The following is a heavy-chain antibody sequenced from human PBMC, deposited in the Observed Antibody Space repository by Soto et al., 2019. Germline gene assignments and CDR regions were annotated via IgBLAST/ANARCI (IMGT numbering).Heavy chain of an antibody. Sequence: GGSLRLSCAASGFTFSSYDMSWVRQAPGKGLEWVSVIYSGGSTYYADSVKGRFTISRDNSKNTLYLQMNSLRAEDTAVYYCARRSGNVYYYGMDVWGQGTTVTVSS. D-gene: IGHD3-10*01. V-gene: IGHV3-53*01. CDR1: GFTFSSYD. CDR3: ARRSGNVYYYGMDV. J-gene: IGHJ6*02. CDR2: IYSGGST.